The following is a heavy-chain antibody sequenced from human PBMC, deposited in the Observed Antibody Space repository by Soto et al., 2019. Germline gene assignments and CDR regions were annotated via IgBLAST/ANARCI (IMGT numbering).Heavy chain of an antibody. CDR1: GFTFSSYG. CDR2: IWYDGSNK. CDR3: ARDADIVLMVYDIPGSGMDV. J-gene: IGHJ6*02. Sequence: PGGSLRLSCAASGFTFSSYGMHWVRQAPGKGLEWVAVIWYDGSNKYYADSVKGRFTISRDNSKNTLYLQMNSLRAEDTAVYYCARDADIVLMVYDIPGSGMDVWGQGT. V-gene: IGHV3-33*01. D-gene: IGHD2-8*01.